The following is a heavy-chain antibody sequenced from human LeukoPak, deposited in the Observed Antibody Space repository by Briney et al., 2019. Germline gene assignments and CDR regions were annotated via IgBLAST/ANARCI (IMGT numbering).Heavy chain of an antibody. V-gene: IGHV3-9*01. CDR1: GFTFDDYA. J-gene: IGHJ2*01. CDR3: AKDRRHTVSGGYFDL. CDR2: ISWNSGHI. Sequence: GGSLRLSCAVSGFTFDDYAMHWVRQAPGKGLEWVSGISWNSGHIGYADSVKGRFTISRDNAKNSLYLQMNSLRAGDTALYYCAKDRRHTVSGGYFDLWGRGTLVIVSS. D-gene: IGHD3-10*01.